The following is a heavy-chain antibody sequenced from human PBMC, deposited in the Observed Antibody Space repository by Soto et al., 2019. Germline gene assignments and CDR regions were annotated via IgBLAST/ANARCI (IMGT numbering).Heavy chain of an antibody. CDR2: INPGNGDT. V-gene: IGHV1-3*01. CDR3: ARTDCSSTSCYNYYYYGMDV. CDR1: GYSFTKYG. Sequence: ASLKVSCKTSGYSFTKYGLHWVRQAPGQRLEWMGWINPGNGDTKYSQKFQGRVTITRDTSATTAYMELSSLRSEDSAVFYCARTDCSSTSCYNYYYYGMDVWGQGTTVTVSS. J-gene: IGHJ6*02. D-gene: IGHD2-2*01.